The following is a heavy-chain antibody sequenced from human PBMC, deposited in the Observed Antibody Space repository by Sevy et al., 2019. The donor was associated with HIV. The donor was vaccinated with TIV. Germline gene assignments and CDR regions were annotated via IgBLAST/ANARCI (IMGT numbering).Heavy chain of an antibody. CDR3: ANDIGGGGGEIDY. Sequence: GGSLRLSCAASGFTFDDYAMHWVRQAPGKGLEWVSGISWNSGSIGYADSVKGRFTISRDNAKTSLYLQLNSLRAEDKALYYCANDIGGGGGEIDYWGQGTLVTVSS. D-gene: IGHD2-15*01. V-gene: IGHV3-9*01. CDR2: ISWNSGSI. J-gene: IGHJ4*02. CDR1: GFTFDDYA.